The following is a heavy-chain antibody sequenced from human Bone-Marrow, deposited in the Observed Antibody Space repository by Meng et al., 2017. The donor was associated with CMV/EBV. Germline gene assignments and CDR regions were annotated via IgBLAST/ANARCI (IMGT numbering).Heavy chain of an antibody. J-gene: IGHJ4*02. V-gene: IGHV3-21*01. CDR2: ISSSSSYI. CDR3: ARLWGVRGYYFDY. Sequence: GESLKISCAVSGFTFSSAWMNWVRQAPGKGLEWVSSISSSSSYIYYADSVKGRFTISRDNAKNSLYLQMNSLRAEDTAVYYCARLWGVRGYYFDYWGQGTLVTVSS. CDR1: GFTFSSAW. D-gene: IGHD3-10*01.